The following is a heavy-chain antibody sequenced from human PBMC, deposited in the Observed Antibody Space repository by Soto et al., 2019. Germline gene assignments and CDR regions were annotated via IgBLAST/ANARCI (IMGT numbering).Heavy chain of an antibody. D-gene: IGHD1-26*01. J-gene: IGHJ6*02. Sequence: PGGSLRLSCAASGFTFSSYWMSWVRQAPGKGLEWVADITHDGSKKYYADSVKGRFTISRDNSKNTLYLQMNSLRAEDTAVYYCARVGAPSPSPAYYYYGMDVWGQGTTVTVSS. CDR3: ARVGAPSPSPAYYYYGMDV. V-gene: IGHV3-30*03. CDR1: GFTFSSYW. CDR2: ITHDGSKK.